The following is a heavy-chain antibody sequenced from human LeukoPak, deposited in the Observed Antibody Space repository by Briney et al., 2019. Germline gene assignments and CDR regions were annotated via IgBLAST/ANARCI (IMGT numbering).Heavy chain of an antibody. J-gene: IGHJ5*02. Sequence: GESLKISCKGSGYSFTSYWIGWVRQMPGKGLEWMGIIYPGDSDTRYGPSFQGQVTISADKSISTAYLQWSSLKASDTAMYYCARLPYYDFWSGHNWFDPWGQGTLVTVSS. D-gene: IGHD3-3*01. CDR3: ARLPYYDFWSGHNWFDP. V-gene: IGHV5-51*01. CDR2: IYPGDSDT. CDR1: GYSFTSYW.